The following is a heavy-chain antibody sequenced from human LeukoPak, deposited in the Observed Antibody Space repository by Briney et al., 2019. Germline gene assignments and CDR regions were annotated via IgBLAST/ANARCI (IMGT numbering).Heavy chain of an antibody. Sequence: SETLSLTCTVSGGSISSYYWSWIRQPPGKGLEWIGYIYYSGSTNYNPSLKSRVTISVDTSKNQFSLKLSSVTAADTAVYYCARAVGEYYDYVWGSYRFSYFDYWGQGTLVTVSS. J-gene: IGHJ4*02. D-gene: IGHD3-16*02. CDR2: IYYSGST. CDR3: ARAVGEYYDYVWGSYRFSYFDY. V-gene: IGHV4-59*01. CDR1: GGSISSYY.